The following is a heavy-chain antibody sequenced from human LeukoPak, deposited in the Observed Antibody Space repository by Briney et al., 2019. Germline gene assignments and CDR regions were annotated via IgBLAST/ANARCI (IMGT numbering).Heavy chain of an antibody. V-gene: IGHV3-74*01. CDR1: GFTFTSYY. CDR3: ARDRVRGLFDY. D-gene: IGHD3-10*01. J-gene: IGHJ4*02. Sequence: AGGSLRLSCAASGFTFTSYYMHWVRQAPGKGLVWVSRISGDGSNTIYADSVKGRFTISRDNSKNTLYLQMNSLRAEDTAVYYCARDRVRGLFDYWGQGTLVTVSS. CDR2: ISGDGSNT.